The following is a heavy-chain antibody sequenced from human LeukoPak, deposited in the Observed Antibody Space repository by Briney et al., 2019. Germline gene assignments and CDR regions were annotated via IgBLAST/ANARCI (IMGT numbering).Heavy chain of an antibody. CDR1: GGSISSSSYY. V-gene: IGHV4-39*01. D-gene: IGHD4-17*01. CDR3: ATRSIYGDYLAFDI. Sequence: SETLSLTCTVSGGSISSSSYYWGWSRQPPGKGLEWIGSIYYSGSTYYHPSLKSRVTISVDTSKNQFSLKLSSVTAADTAVYYCATRSIYGDYLAFDIWGQGTMVTVSS. CDR2: IYYSGST. J-gene: IGHJ3*02.